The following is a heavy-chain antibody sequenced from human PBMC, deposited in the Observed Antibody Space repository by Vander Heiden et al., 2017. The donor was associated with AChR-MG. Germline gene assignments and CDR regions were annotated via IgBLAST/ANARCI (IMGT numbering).Heavy chain of an antibody. D-gene: IGHD3-10*01. J-gene: IGHJ4*02. V-gene: IGHV3-9*01. Sequence: EVQLVESGGGLVQPGRSLRLSCAASGFTFDDYAMHWVRQAPGKGLEWVSGISWNSGSIGYADSVKSRFTISRDNAKNSLYLQMNSLRAEDTALYYCAKVARSGSYYSPFDYWGQGTLVTVSS. CDR1: GFTFDDYA. CDR3: AKVARSGSYYSPFDY. CDR2: ISWNSGSI.